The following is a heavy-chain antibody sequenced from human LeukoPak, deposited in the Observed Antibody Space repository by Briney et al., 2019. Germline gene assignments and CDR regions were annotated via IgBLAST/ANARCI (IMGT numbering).Heavy chain of an antibody. D-gene: IGHD3-22*01. CDR1: GYTFTSYG. V-gene: IGHV1-18*01. CDR2: ISAYNGNT. J-gene: IGHJ6*02. CDR3: AGEGSSGYYIAPYYYYYGMDV. Sequence: GASVKVSCKASGYTFTSYGISWVRQAPGQGLEWMGWISAYNGNTNYAQKLQGRVTMTTDTSTSTAYMELRSLRSDDTAVYYCAGEGSSGYYIAPYYYYYGMDVWGQGTTVTVSS.